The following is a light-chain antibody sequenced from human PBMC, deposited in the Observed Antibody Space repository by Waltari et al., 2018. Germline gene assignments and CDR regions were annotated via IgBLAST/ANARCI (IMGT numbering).Light chain of an antibody. Sequence: EIVLTQSPATLSVSPGERATLSCRASQSVSSKLAWYQQKPGQAPRLLIYGASTRATGIPARFSGSGSGTEFTLTISSLQSEDFAVYYCQQYNTWPLTFGGGTQVEIK. CDR2: GAS. J-gene: IGKJ4*01. V-gene: IGKV3-15*01. CDR3: QQYNTWPLT. CDR1: QSVSSK.